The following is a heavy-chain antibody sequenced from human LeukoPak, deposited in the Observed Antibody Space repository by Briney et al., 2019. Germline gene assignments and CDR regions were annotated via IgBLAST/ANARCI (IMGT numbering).Heavy chain of an antibody. V-gene: IGHV1-18*01. Sequence: ASVKVSCKASGYTFTSYGISRVRQAPGQGLEWMGWISAYNGNTNYAQKLQGRVTMTTDTSTSTAYMELRSLRSDDTAVYYCARRVFGSGRTRLIDYWGQGTLVTVSS. D-gene: IGHD3-3*01. CDR3: ARRVFGSGRTRLIDY. CDR1: GYTFTSYG. J-gene: IGHJ4*02. CDR2: ISAYNGNT.